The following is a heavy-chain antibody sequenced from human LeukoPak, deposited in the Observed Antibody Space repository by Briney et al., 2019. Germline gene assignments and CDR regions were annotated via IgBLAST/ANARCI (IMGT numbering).Heavy chain of an antibody. V-gene: IGHV3-43*02. Sequence: GGSLRLSCVASGLNFDDSAMHWVRQAPGKGLEWVSLISADGGSTFSADSVKGRFSISRDNSKNFLYLQMNSLGSEDTAMYYCAKESGKFDYWGQGTLVAVSS. CDR2: ISADGGST. CDR3: AKESGKFDY. J-gene: IGHJ4*02. CDR1: GLNFDDSA.